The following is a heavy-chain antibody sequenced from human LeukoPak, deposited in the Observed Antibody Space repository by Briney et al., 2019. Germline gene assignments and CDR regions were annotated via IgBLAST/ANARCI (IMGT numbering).Heavy chain of an antibody. D-gene: IGHD5-18*01. CDR1: GGSISSYY. V-gene: IGHV4-59*08. CDR2: IYYSGST. CDR3: ARGEGRDTAMATYYYYGMDV. Sequence: PSETLSLTCTVSGGSISSYYWSWIRQPPGKGLEWIGYIYYSGSTNYNPSLKSRVTISVDTSKNQFSLKLSSVTAADTAVYYCARGEGRDTAMATYYYYGMDVWGQGTTVTVSS. J-gene: IGHJ6*02.